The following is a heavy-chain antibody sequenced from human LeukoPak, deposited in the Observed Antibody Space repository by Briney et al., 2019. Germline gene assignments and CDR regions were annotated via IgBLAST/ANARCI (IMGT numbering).Heavy chain of an antibody. Sequence: SETLSLTCTVSGGSISSSRYYWGWIRQPPGQGLEWIGRIYYSGSTYYNPSLRSRVTISVDTSKNQFSLKLSSVTAADTAVYYCARQDIVVVVAQEYYFDYWGQGTLVTVSS. D-gene: IGHD2-15*01. J-gene: IGHJ4*02. V-gene: IGHV4-39*01. CDR1: GGSISSSRYY. CDR3: ARQDIVVVVAQEYYFDY. CDR2: IYYSGST.